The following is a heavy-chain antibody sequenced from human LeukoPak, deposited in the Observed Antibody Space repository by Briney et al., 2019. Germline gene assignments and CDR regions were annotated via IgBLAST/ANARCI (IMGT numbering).Heavy chain of an antibody. V-gene: IGHV4-59*08. Sequence: SETLSLTCTVSGGSISSYYWSWIRQPPGKGLEWIGYIYYSGSTNYNPSLKSRVTISVDTSKNQFSLKLSSVTAADTAVYYCAGPRYSGWHWFDPWGQGTLVTVSS. CDR2: IYYSGST. CDR3: AGPRYSGWHWFDP. D-gene: IGHD6-19*01. CDR1: GGSISSYY. J-gene: IGHJ5*02.